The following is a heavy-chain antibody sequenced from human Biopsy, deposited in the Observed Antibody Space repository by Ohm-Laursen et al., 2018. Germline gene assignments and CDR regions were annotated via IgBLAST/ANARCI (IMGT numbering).Heavy chain of an antibody. CDR2: INPKSGDT. Sequence: ASVTVSCKPSGYTFTAFCVHWLRQAPGQGLEWMGWINPKSGDTDYPQNFQGRVSMTRDTSISTAYMELSRLRSADTAVYYCARGRRHCSGTCSRWYFDLWGRGTLVTVSS. CDR1: GYTFTAFC. CDR3: ARGRRHCSGTCSRWYFDL. D-gene: IGHD2-2*01. J-gene: IGHJ2*01. V-gene: IGHV1-2*02.